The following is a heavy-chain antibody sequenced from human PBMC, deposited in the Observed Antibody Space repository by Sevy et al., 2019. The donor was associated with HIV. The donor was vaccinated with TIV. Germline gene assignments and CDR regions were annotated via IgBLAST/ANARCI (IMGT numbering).Heavy chain of an antibody. V-gene: IGHV3-7*01. CDR3: ARSVDY. Sequence: GGSLRLSCAASGFSFSSYWMTWFRQAPGKELEWVANLNLDGSGKYYVDSVKGRFTISRDNARNSLSLQMNSLRAEDTAVYYCARSVDYWGQGTLVTVSS. J-gene: IGHJ4*02. CDR1: GFSFSSYW. CDR2: LNLDGSGK.